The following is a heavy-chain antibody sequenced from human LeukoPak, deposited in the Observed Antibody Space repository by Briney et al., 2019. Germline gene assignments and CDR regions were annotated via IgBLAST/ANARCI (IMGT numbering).Heavy chain of an antibody. D-gene: IGHD3-3*01. V-gene: IGHV3-66*01. CDR2: IYSGGST. Sequence: PGGSLRLSCAASGFTVSSNYMSWVRQAPGKGLEWVSVIYSGGSTYYADSVKGRFTISRDNSKNTLYLQMSSLRAEDRAVYYCAKFIRDYDFWSGSYRAQWFDPWGQGTLVTVSS. CDR1: GFTVSSNY. J-gene: IGHJ5*02. CDR3: AKFIRDYDFWSGSYRAQWFDP.